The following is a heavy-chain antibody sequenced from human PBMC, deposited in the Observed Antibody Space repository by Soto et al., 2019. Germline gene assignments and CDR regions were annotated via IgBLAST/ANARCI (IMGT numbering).Heavy chain of an antibody. V-gene: IGHV3-21*06. CDR2: FSSSLNYI. J-gene: IGHJ1*01. CDR1: GFIFSSHE. D-gene: IGHD3-9*01. CDR3: AREVICAGGPDGFDW. Sequence: PGASVRLACVGSGFIFSSHEMNWVGQVPGKGLEWVSGFSSSLNYIYYADSVKGRFTISRDNAKNSLFMLMNNLRAEDTDVYYSAREVICAGGPDGFDWWGQGPLPTASS.